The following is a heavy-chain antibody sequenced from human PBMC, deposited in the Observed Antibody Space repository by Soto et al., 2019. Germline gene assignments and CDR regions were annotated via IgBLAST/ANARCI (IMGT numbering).Heavy chain of an antibody. D-gene: IGHD4-17*01. V-gene: IGHV3-21*01. CDR1: GFTFSSST. CDR2: ISSDSVWI. J-gene: IGHJ4*02. Sequence: PGGSLRLSCAASGFTFSSSTMNWVRQAPGKGLEWVSSISSDSVWIYYAASVKGRFTISRDNAKNSLFLQMSSLRAEDTAVHYCASGSYGDYSDWGQGTLVTVSS. CDR3: ASGSYGDYSD.